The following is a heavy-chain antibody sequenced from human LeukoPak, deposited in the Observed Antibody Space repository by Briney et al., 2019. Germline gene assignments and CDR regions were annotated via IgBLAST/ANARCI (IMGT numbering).Heavy chain of an antibody. J-gene: IGHJ5*02. CDR3: AREMATTVSCYGP. V-gene: IGHV1-18*01. CDR1: GGTFSSYA. CDR2: ISAYNGNT. D-gene: IGHD5-24*01. Sequence: EASVKVSCKASGGTFSSYAISWVRQAPGQGLEWMGWISAYNGNTNYAQKLQGRVTMTTDTSTSTAYMELRSLRSDDTAVYYCAREMATTVSCYGPWGQGTLVTVSS.